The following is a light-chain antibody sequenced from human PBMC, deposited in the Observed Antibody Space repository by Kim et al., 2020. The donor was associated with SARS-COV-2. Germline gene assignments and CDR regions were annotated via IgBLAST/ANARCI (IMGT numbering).Light chain of an antibody. V-gene: IGKV3-20*01. CDR1: QPFNVIY. J-gene: IGKJ4*01. CDR2: GAS. CDR3: QQYGSPVA. Sequence: EIVLTQSPGTLSLSPGETATLSCRASQPFNVIYLSWYQQKPGQAPRLVLYGASNRATGIPDRFSGSGSGTDFTLTISRLEPEDFAVYYCQQYGSPVAFGGGTKVDIK.